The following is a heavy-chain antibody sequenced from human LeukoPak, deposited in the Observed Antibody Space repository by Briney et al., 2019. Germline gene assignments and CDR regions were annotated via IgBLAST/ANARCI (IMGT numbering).Heavy chain of an antibody. Sequence: GASVKVSCKASGFTFTSSAMQWVRQARGQRLEWIGWIVVGSGNTNYAQKFQERVTITRDMSTSTAYMELSKLRSDDTAVYYCARDWDVVCFDYWGQGTLVTVSS. V-gene: IGHV1-58*02. J-gene: IGHJ4*02. D-gene: IGHD5/OR15-5a*01. CDR1: GFTFTSSA. CDR3: ARDWDVVCFDY. CDR2: IVVGSGNT.